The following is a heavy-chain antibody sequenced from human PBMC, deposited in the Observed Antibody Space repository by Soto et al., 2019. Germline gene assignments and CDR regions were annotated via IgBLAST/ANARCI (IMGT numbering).Heavy chain of an antibody. CDR2: IYWDDDK. J-gene: IGHJ4*02. Sequence: QITLKESGPTLVKPTQTLTLTCTFSGFSLTTSGVGVGWIRQPPGKALEWLALIYWDDDKRYRPSLRSRLTITKDTSKNQVVLTMANMDPVDTATYYCAHREGGYNSGWKEGYFDYWGQGTLVTVSS. D-gene: IGHD6-19*01. CDR1: GFSLTTSGVG. V-gene: IGHV2-5*02. CDR3: AHREGGYNSGWKEGYFDY.